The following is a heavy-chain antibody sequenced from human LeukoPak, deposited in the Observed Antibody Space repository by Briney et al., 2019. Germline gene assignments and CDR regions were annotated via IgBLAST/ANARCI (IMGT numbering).Heavy chain of an antibody. CDR1: GYTFTGYY. D-gene: IGHD1-26*01. V-gene: IGHV1-2*02. CDR2: INPHSSGT. Sequence: GASVKVSCKASGYTFTGYYMHWVRQAPGQGRDWMGWINPHSSGTNYAQKFQGRVTMTRDTSISTAYMELSRLRSDGTACDYFAGACGFNRGSHSHDYSGQGTLVTVSS. J-gene: IGHJ4*02. CDR3: AGACGFNRGSHSHDY.